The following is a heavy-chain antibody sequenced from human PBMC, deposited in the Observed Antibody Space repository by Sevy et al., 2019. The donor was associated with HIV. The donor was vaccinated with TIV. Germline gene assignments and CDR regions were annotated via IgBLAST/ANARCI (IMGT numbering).Heavy chain of an antibody. CDR2: ISGSGVST. D-gene: IGHD6-25*01. J-gene: IGHJ3*02. Sequence: GGSLRLSCAASGFTFSSYDMSWVRQAPWKGLEWVSVISGSGVSTYYADSVKGRFTISRDNSKNTLYLQLNSLRAEDTAVYYCAKSMGGFDAFDIWGQGTMVTVSS. CDR1: GFTFSSYD. CDR3: AKSMGGFDAFDI. V-gene: IGHV3-23*01.